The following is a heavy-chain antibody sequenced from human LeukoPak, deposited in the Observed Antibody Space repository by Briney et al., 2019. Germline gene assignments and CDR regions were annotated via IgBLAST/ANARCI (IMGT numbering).Heavy chain of an antibody. CDR3: AELGITMIGGV. D-gene: IGHD3-10*02. CDR2: IKQDESEK. CDR1: GFIFSNYW. V-gene: IGHV3-7*01. J-gene: IGHJ6*04. Sequence: GGSLRLSCAASGFIFSNYWMSWVRQAPGKGLEWGANIKQDESEKYYVDSVQGRFTISRDNAKNSLYLQMNSLRAEDTAVYYCAELGITMIGGVWGKGTTVTISS.